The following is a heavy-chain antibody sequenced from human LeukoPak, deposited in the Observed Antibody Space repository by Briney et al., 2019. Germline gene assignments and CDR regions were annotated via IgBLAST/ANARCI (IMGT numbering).Heavy chain of an antibody. CDR1: GFTFRDSA. D-gene: IGHD2-21*02. CDR2: ISGSGGSP. J-gene: IGHJ3*02. CDR3: ARVVTATRGGGFDI. V-gene: IGHV3-23*01. Sequence: GGSLRLSCAASGFTFRDSAMAWVRQAPGKGLEWVAAISGSGGSPYYADSVKGRFTISRDNSKNTVSLQMSSLRAEDTAVYYCARVVTATRGGGFDIWGQGTMVTVSS.